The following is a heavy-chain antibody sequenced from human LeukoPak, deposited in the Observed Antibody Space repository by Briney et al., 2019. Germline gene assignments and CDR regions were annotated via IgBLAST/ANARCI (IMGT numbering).Heavy chain of an antibody. V-gene: IGHV3-21*01. Sequence: PGGSLRLSCAASGFTFSSYSMNWVRQAPGKGLEWVSSISSSSSYIYYADSVKGRFTISRDNSKNTLYLQMNSLRAEDTAVYYCARDEARYCSSTSCYGLFYWGQGTLVTVSS. CDR3: ARDEARYCSSTSCYGLFY. D-gene: IGHD2-2*01. J-gene: IGHJ4*02. CDR1: GFTFSSYS. CDR2: ISSSSSYI.